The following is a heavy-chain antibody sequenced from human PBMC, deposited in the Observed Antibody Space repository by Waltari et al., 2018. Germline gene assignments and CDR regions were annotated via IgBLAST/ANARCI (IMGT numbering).Heavy chain of an antibody. D-gene: IGHD6-19*01. CDR2: IYSGGST. Sequence: EVQLVESGGGLIQPGGSLRLSCAASGFTVRSNSMSWVRQAPGKGLEWVSVIYSGGSTYYADSVKGRFTISRDNSKNTLYLQMNSLRAEDTAVYYCARSYGEQWLTPFDYWGQGTLVTVSS. CDR1: GFTVRSNS. V-gene: IGHV3-53*01. CDR3: ARSYGEQWLTPFDY. J-gene: IGHJ4*02.